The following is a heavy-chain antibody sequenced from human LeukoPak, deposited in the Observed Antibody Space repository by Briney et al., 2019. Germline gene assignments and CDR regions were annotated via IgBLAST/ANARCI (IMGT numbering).Heavy chain of an antibody. D-gene: IGHD1-26*01. CDR3: AKSGGSGQAWDY. Sequence: PGGSLRLSCAASGFTFSSYAMSWVRQAPGKGLEWVSAISGSGGNTYYADSVKGRFTISRDNSKNTLYLQMNSLRADDTAVYYCAKSGGSGQAWDYWGQGTLVTVSS. J-gene: IGHJ4*02. CDR1: GFTFSSYA. V-gene: IGHV3-23*01. CDR2: ISGSGGNT.